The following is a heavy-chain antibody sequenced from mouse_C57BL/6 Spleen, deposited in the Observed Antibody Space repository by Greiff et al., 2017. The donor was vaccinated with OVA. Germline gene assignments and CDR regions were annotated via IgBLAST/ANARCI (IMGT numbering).Heavy chain of an antibody. CDR3: ARSPYDYGSSPLFDY. Sequence: QVQLKQPGAELVKPGASVKLSCKASGYTFTSYWMHWVKQRPGQGLEWIGMIHPNSGSTNYNEKFKSKATLTVDKSSSTAYMQLSSLTSEDSAVYNSARSPYDYGSSPLFDYWGQGTTLTVSS. CDR2: IHPNSGST. J-gene: IGHJ2*01. D-gene: IGHD1-1*01. V-gene: IGHV1-64*01. CDR1: GYTFTSYW.